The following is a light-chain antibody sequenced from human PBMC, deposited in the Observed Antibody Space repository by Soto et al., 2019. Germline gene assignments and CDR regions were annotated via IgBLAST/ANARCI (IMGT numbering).Light chain of an antibody. J-gene: IGKJ1*01. CDR1: QSISYF. CDR2: DAS. Sequence: DIQMTQSPSTLSASIGDRVTITCRASQSISYFLAWYQQKPGKAPNLLIYDASSLESGAPSRFSGSGSGTQFTLTIYSLQPADLATNYCQHYDSSSPWTFGQGTKM. V-gene: IGKV1-5*01. CDR3: QHYDSSSPWT.